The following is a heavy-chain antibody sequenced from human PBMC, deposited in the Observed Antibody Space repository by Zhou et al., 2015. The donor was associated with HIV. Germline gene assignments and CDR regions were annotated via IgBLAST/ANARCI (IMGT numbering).Heavy chain of an antibody. CDR2: ISGGSENI. Sequence: EVQLFGVWGEAWSSRGGSLTLSCVASGFTFSKHSIAWVRQAPGKGPEWVSSISGGSENIYYADSVRGRFTISRDNSRNTLYLRMNSLRVDDTAVYFCARDSLFRSQSNRWYLEWSFDLWAVAPWSLSPQ. D-gene: IGHD2-15*01. V-gene: IGHV3-23*01. CDR1: GFTFSKHS. J-gene: IGHJ2*01. CDR3: ARDSLFRSQSNRWYLEWSFDL.